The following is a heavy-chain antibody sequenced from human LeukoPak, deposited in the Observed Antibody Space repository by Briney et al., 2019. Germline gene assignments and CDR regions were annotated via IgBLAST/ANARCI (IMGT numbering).Heavy chain of an antibody. Sequence: PSETLSLTCTVSGGSISSSSYYWGWIRQPPGKGLEWIGSIYYSGSTYYNPSLKSRVTISVDTSKNQFSLKLSSVTAADTAVYYCAREGATPFDYWGQGTLVTVSS. CDR3: AREGATPFDY. CDR1: GGSISSSSYY. D-gene: IGHD2-15*01. J-gene: IGHJ4*02. CDR2: IYYSGST. V-gene: IGHV4-39*07.